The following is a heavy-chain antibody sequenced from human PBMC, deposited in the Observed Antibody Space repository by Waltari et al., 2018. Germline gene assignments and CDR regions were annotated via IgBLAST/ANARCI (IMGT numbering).Heavy chain of an antibody. V-gene: IGHV1-69*01. Sequence: QVQLVQSGAEVKKPGSSVKVSCKASGGTFSSYAISWVRQAPGQGLEWMGGIIPIFGTANYARKFQGRVTITADESTSTAYMELSSLRSEDTAVYYCARGLVTIFGVVEYYGMDVWGQGTTVTVSS. D-gene: IGHD3-3*01. CDR2: IIPIFGTA. CDR3: ARGLVTIFGVVEYYGMDV. CDR1: GGTFSSYA. J-gene: IGHJ6*02.